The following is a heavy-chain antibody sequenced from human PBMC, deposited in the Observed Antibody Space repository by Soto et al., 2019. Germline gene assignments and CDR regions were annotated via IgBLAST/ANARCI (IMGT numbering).Heavy chain of an antibody. Sequence: QVQLEQSGAEVKKPGSSVKVSCKASGGSFRTYGINWVRLAPGQGLEWMGGIIPKFGTTNYAQNFQGRVTITADESTNTAYMELNYLGSDDTAVYFCARELDPYSGGNSLSLDYWGQGTQVTVSS. CDR3: ARELDPYSGGNSLSLDY. D-gene: IGHD2-21*02. CDR2: IIPKFGTT. CDR1: GGSFRTYG. J-gene: IGHJ4*02. V-gene: IGHV1-69*13.